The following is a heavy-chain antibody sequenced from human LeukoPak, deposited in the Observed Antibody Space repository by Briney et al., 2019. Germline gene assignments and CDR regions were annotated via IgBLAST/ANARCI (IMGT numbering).Heavy chain of an antibody. Sequence: PWGSLRLSCAASGFIFSSYAMHWVRQAPGKGPEWVAIIWFDGSNTYYAESVEGRFTISRDNSKNTLYLQMNSLRAEDTAVYSCARGLGYSYGYGIDYWGQGTLVIASS. J-gene: IGHJ4*02. V-gene: IGHV3-33*01. CDR2: IWFDGSNT. CDR1: GFIFSSYA. CDR3: ARGLGYSYGYGIDY. D-gene: IGHD5-18*01.